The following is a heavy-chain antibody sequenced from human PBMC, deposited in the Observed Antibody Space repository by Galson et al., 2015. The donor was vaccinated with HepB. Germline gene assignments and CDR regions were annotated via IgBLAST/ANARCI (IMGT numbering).Heavy chain of an antibody. D-gene: IGHD3-22*01. CDR2: ISAYNGNT. V-gene: IGHV1-18*04. Sequence: SVKVSCKASGYTFTSYGISWVRQAPGQGLEWMGWISAYNGNTNYAQKLRGRVTMTTDTSTSTAYMELRSLRSDDTAVYYCARGDSSGYYQTIKFDYWGQGTLVTVSS. J-gene: IGHJ4*02. CDR1: GYTFTSYG. CDR3: ARGDSSGYYQTIKFDY.